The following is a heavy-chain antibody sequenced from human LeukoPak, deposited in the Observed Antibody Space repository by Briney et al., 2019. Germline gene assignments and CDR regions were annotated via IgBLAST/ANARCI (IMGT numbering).Heavy chain of an antibody. CDR3: TGGRIAYYYMDV. Sequence: TSETLSLTCTVSGGSISSYYWSWIRQPPGKGLEWIGYIYYSGSTNYNPSLKSRVTISVDTSENQFSLKLSSVTAADTAVYYCTGGRIAYYYMDVWGKGTTVTISS. J-gene: IGHJ6*03. CDR1: GGSISSYY. CDR2: IYYSGST. V-gene: IGHV4-59*01. D-gene: IGHD2-15*01.